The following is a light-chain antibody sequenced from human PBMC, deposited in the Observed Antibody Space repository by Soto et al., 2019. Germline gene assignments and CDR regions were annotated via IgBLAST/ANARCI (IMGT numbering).Light chain of an antibody. V-gene: IGLV2-14*01. CDR3: SSYTNRGTLDI. CDR2: DVS. J-gene: IGLJ1*01. Sequence: QSVLTQPASVSGSPGQSITISCTGTSSDVGGYNYVSWYQQHPGKAPKLMIYDVSDRPSGVPNRFSGSKSGNTASLTISGLQAEDEADYYCSSYTNRGTLDIFGTGTKVTVL. CDR1: SSDVGGYNY.